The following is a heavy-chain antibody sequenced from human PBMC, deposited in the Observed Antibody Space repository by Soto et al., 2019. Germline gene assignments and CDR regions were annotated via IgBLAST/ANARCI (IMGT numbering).Heavy chain of an antibody. CDR1: GGTFSNYA. D-gene: IGHD6-13*01. CDR3: ARDNPYTNSFGNWFDP. V-gene: IGHV1-69*01. Sequence: QVRLVQSGAEVKKPGSSVKVSCKASGGTFSNYAITWLRLAPGQGLEWLGGIIPVFGTVHYAQKFKGRVTITADESTSTAHMELNRLRSEDTAVYYWARDNPYTNSFGNWFDPWGQGTLVIVS. J-gene: IGHJ5*02. CDR2: IIPVFGTV.